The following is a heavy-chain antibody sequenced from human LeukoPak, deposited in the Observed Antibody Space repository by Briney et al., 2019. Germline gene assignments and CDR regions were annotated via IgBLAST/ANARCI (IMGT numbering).Heavy chain of an antibody. J-gene: IGHJ4*02. CDR2: ISSSSSTI. CDR3: ARDHYYDSSGYYWDLRY. Sequence: GGSLRLSCAASGFTFSSYSMNWVRQAPGKGLEWVSYISSSSSTIYYADSVKGRFTISRDNAKNSLYLQMNSLRDEDTAVYYCARDHYYDSSGYYWDLRYWGQGTLVTVSS. CDR1: GFTFSSYS. V-gene: IGHV3-48*02. D-gene: IGHD3-22*01.